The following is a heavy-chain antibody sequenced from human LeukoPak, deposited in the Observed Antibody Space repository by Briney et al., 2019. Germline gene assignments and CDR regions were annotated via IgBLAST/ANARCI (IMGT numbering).Heavy chain of an antibody. CDR3: ARGVLVRGVRLFDY. D-gene: IGHD3-10*01. V-gene: IGHV6-1*01. J-gene: IGHJ4*02. CDR2: TYYRSKWYN. CDR1: GDSVSSNSAA. Sequence: SQTLSLTCAISGDSVSSNSAAWNWIRQSPSIGLEWLGRTYYRSKWYNDYAVSVKSRITINPDTSKNQFSLQLNSVTPEETAVYYCARGVLVRGVRLFDYWGQGTLVTVSS.